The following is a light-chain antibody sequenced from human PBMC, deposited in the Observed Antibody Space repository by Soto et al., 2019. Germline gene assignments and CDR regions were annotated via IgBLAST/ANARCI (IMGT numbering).Light chain of an antibody. CDR1: QSISSW. V-gene: IGKV1-5*03. J-gene: IGKJ1*01. CDR2: KAS. CDR3: QQYNTYSRT. Sequence: DIQMTQSPSTLSASVGDRVTITCRASQSISSWLAWYQQKPGKAPNLLIYKASSLESGVPSRFSGSGSGTKFTLTISSLQPEDFATYYCQQYNTYSRTFGQGTKVEI.